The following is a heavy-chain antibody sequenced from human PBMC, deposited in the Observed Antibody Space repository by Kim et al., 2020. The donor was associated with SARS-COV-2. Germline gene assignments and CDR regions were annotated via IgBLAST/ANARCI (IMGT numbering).Heavy chain of an antibody. CDR1: EYAFSDYY. CDR2: IDPGIGGT. J-gene: IGHJ3*01. Sequence: ASVKVSCKASEYAFSDYYIHWLRQAPGQGLGWVGRIDPGIGGTDSAPKFHDRVTMTGDTSITTVFLELNRLTSDDTALYYCARDREPSRGTFGDFVVWGQGTDVTVA. V-gene: IGHV1-2*06. D-gene: IGHD6-19*01. CDR3: ARDREPSRGTFGDFVV.